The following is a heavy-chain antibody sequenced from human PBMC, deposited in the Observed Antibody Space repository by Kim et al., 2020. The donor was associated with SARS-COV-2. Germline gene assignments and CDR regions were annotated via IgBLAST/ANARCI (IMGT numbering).Heavy chain of an antibody. J-gene: IGHJ4*02. CDR3: AKDSSYDFWSGYLEYYFDY. CDR2: IWYDGSNK. CDR1: GFTFSSYA. D-gene: IGHD3-3*01. Sequence: GGSLRLSCAASGFTFSSYAMHWVRQAPGKGLEWVAVIWYDGSNKYYADSVKGRFTISRDNSKNTLYLQMNSLRAEDTAVYYCAKDSSYDFWSGYLEYYFDYWGQGTLVTVSS. V-gene: IGHV3-33*06.